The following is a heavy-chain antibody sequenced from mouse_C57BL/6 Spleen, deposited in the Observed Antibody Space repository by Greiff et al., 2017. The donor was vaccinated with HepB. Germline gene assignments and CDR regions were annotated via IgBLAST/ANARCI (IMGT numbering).Heavy chain of an antibody. V-gene: IGHV1-52*01. D-gene: IGHD2-3*01. Sequence: QVQLQQPGAELVRPGSSVKLSCKASGYTFTSYWMHWVKQRPIQGLEWIGNIDPSDSETHYNQKFKDKATLTVDKSSSTAYIQLSSLTSEDSAVYYCARSGDGYYVGYWGQGTTLTVSS. CDR1: GYTFTSYW. CDR3: ARSGDGYYVGY. J-gene: IGHJ2*01. CDR2: IDPSDSET.